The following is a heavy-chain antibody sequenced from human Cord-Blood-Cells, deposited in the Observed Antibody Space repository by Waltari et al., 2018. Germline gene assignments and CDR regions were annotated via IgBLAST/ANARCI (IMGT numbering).Heavy chain of an antibody. CDR2: INHSGST. D-gene: IGHD3-9*01. V-gene: IGHV4-34*01. CDR3: ARDRDWQGVRYFDL. J-gene: IGHJ2*01. Sequence: QVQLQQWGAGLLKPSETLSLTCAVYGGSFSGYYWSWIRQPPGKGLEWIGGINHSGSTNDQPALKSRVTISVDTSKHQFSRKLSSVAAADTAVYCCARDRDWQGVRYFDLWGRGTLVTVSS. CDR1: GGSFSGYY.